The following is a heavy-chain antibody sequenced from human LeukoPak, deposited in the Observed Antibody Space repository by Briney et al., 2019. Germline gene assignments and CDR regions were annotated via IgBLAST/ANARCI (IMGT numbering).Heavy chain of an antibody. CDR2: INPNSGGT. CDR3: ARDFNIVVVVAASLVFDP. J-gene: IGHJ5*02. D-gene: IGHD2-15*01. V-gene: IGHV1-2*02. CDR1: GYTFTGYY. Sequence: ASVKVSCKASGYTFTGYYMHWVRQAPGQGLEWMEWINPNSGGTNYAQKFQGRVTMTRDTSISTAYMELSRLRSDDTAVYYCARDFNIVVVVAASLVFDPWGQGTLVTVSS.